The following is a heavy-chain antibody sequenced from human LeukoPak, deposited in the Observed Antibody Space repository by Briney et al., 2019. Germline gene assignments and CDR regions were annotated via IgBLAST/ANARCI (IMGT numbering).Heavy chain of an antibody. Sequence: SVKVSCKASGGTFSSYAISWVRQAPGQGLEWMGRIIPIFGTANYAQKFQGRVTITTDESTSTAYMELSSLRSEDTAVYYCARASRMELRWRYYMDVWGKGTTVTVSS. CDR1: GGTFSSYA. V-gene: IGHV1-69*05. CDR3: ARASRMELRWRYYMDV. D-gene: IGHD1-7*01. J-gene: IGHJ6*03. CDR2: IIPIFGTA.